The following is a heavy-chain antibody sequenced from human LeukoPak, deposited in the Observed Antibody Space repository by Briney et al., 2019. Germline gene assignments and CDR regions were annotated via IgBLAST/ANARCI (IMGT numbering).Heavy chain of an antibody. CDR2: MTPNSGNT. CDR1: GYTFTSYD. D-gene: IGHD3-10*01. CDR3: ARGGHTSGPDY. V-gene: IGHV1-8*01. J-gene: IGHJ4*02. Sequence: ASVKVSCKASGYTFTSYDINWGRHATGHGLEWMGWMTPNSGNTGYAQKFQGRVPMTRTPSISTAYMQLSSLRSEDPAVYYCARGGHTSGPDYWGQRTLVTVPS.